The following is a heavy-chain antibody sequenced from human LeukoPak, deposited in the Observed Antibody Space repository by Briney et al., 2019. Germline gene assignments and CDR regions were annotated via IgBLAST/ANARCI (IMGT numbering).Heavy chain of an antibody. D-gene: IGHD2-21*01. J-gene: IGHJ4*02. CDR2: INHSGST. CDR1: GGSFSGYY. V-gene: IGHV4-34*01. Sequence: SETLSLTCAVYGGSFSGYYWSWIRQPPGKGLEWIGEINHSGSTNYNPSLKSRVTISVDTSKNQFSLKLSSVTAADTAVYYCARVTYSVFDYWGQGTLVTVSS. CDR3: ARVTYSVFDY.